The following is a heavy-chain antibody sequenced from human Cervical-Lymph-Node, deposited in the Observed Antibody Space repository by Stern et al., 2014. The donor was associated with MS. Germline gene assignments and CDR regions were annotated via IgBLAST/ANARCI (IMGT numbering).Heavy chain of an antibody. CDR1: GYRFTSNW. CDR2: IYPGDSET. J-gene: IGHJ4*02. V-gene: IGHV5-51*03. CDR3: ARRGNGYMGIDY. D-gene: IGHD5-24*01. Sequence: EVQLVQSGAEVKKPGESLRISCEVSGYRFTSNWIGWVRQMPGKGLEWMGIIYPGDSETRYSPSFQGQVTILVDKSNTNAYLQWSSLKASDTAIYYCARRGNGYMGIDYWGQGTLVTVSS.